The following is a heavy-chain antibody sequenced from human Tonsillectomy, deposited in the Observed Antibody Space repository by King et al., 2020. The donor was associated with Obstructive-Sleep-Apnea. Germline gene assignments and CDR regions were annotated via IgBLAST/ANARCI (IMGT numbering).Heavy chain of an antibody. CDR1: GFTFSSYA. CDR3: ATDRSGWTPFDY. V-gene: IGHV3-23*04. Sequence: VQLVESGGGLVQPGGSLRLSCAASGFTFSSYAMSWVRQAPGKGLEWVSTISGDGKSTYYVDSAKGRFTISRDNSKNTLYLQMNSPRAEDTAVYYCATDRSGWTPFDYWGQGTLVTVSS. CDR2: ISGDGKST. J-gene: IGHJ4*02. D-gene: IGHD6-19*01.